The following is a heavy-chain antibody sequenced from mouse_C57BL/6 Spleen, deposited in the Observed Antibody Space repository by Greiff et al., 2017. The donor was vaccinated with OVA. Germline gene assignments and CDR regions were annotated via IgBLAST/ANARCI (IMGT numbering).Heavy chain of an antibody. D-gene: IGHD2-2*01. Sequence: QVQLQQPGAELVMPGASVKLSCKASGYTFTSYWMHWVKQRPGQGLEWIGEIDPSDSYTNYNQKFKGKSTLTVDKSSSTAYMQLSSLTSEDSAVYYCARNGYGGFAYWGQGTLVTVSA. CDR3: ARNGYGGFAY. J-gene: IGHJ3*01. V-gene: IGHV1-69*01. CDR2: IDPSDSYT. CDR1: GYTFTSYW.